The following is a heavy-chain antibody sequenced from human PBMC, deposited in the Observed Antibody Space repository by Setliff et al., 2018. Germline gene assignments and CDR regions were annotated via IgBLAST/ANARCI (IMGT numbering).Heavy chain of an antibody. CDR1: PYSFSGYY. CDR2: INTNSGDA. Sequence: ASVKVSCKTSPYSFSGYYIHWVRQAPGQGLEWMGWINTNSGDARYAQKFQGRVTMTRDTSISTAYMELSRLRSDDTAVYYCARTKGFVDGYLDPWGQGTLVTVS. J-gene: IGHJ5*02. CDR3: ARTKGFVDGYLDP. V-gene: IGHV1-2*02. D-gene: IGHD3-10*01.